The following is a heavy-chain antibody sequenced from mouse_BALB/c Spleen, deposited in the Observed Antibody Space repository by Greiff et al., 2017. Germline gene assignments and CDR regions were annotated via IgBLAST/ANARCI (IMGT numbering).Heavy chain of an antibody. J-gene: IGHJ1*01. CDR1: GYTFSSYW. Sequence: QVQLQQSGAELMKPGASVKISCKATGYTFSSYWIEWVKQRPGHGLEWIGEILPGSGSTNCNEKFKGKATFTADTSSNTAYMQLSSLTSEDSAVYYCARMEVRYFDVWGAGTTVTVSS. V-gene: IGHV1-9*01. CDR2: ILPGSGST. CDR3: ARMEVRYFDV. D-gene: IGHD2-14*01.